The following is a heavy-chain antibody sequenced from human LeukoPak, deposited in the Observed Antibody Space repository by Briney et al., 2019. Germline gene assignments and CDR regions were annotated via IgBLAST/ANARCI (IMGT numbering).Heavy chain of an antibody. Sequence: SETLSLTCTVSGGSISSYYWSWIRQPAGKGLEWIGRIYSSGRTNYNPSLKSRVTISLDTSRNQFSLRLYSVTAADTAIYYCARDLGGTNSSENWFDPWGQGTLVTVSS. CDR3: ARDLGGTNSSENWFDP. CDR2: IYSSGRT. D-gene: IGHD1-26*01. V-gene: IGHV4-4*07. J-gene: IGHJ5*02. CDR1: GGSISSYY.